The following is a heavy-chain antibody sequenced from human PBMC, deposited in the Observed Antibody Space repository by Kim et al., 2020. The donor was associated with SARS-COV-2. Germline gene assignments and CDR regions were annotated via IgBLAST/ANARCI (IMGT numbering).Heavy chain of an antibody. V-gene: IGHV3-23*01. Sequence: ESVKGRFTLSRDNCKNTRYLQMNSLRADDTALYYCERGLGYNFGTYFFVSWGQGALVTVSS. CDR3: ERGLGYNFGTYFFVS. J-gene: IGHJ4*02. D-gene: IGHD5-18*01.